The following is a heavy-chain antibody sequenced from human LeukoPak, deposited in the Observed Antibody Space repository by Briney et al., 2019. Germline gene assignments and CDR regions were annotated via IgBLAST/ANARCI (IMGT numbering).Heavy chain of an antibody. CDR3: ARKGGGQLVNTRRWFDP. CDR2: IYYSGST. D-gene: IGHD1-1*01. V-gene: IGHV4-39*07. Sequence: SETLSLTCTVSGGSISSSSYYWGWIRQPPGKGLEWIGSIYYSGSTYYNPSLKSRVTISVETSKKQFSLRLSSVTAADTAVYYCARKGGGQLVNTRRWFDPWGQGTLVTVSS. J-gene: IGHJ5*02. CDR1: GGSISSSSYY.